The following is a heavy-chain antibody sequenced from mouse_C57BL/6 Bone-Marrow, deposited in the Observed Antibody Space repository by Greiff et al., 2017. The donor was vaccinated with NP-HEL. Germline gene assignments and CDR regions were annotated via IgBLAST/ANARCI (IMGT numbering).Heavy chain of an antibody. CDR3: ARSYYDYPSGFAY. CDR1: GYTFTNYW. D-gene: IGHD2-4*01. V-gene: IGHV1-63*01. J-gene: IGHJ3*01. Sequence: QVQLQQSGAELVRPGTSVKMSCKASGYTFTNYWIGWAKQRPGHGLEWIGDIYPGGGYTNYNEKFKGKATLTADKSSSTAYMQFSSLTSEDSAIYDCARSYYDYPSGFAYWGQGTLVTVSA. CDR2: IYPGGGYT.